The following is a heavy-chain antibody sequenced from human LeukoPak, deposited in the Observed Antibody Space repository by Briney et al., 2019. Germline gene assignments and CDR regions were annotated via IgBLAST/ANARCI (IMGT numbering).Heavy chain of an antibody. Sequence: PSETLSLTCTVSGVSISSSSYYWSWIRQPPGKGLEWIGYIYYSGSTSYNPSLKGRATILVDTSKNQFSLKLSSVTAADTAVYYCARQVGVGANSDAFDIWGQGTMVTVSS. CDR2: IYYSGST. CDR3: ARQVGVGANSDAFDI. J-gene: IGHJ3*02. V-gene: IGHV4-61*01. CDR1: GVSISSSSYY. D-gene: IGHD1-26*01.